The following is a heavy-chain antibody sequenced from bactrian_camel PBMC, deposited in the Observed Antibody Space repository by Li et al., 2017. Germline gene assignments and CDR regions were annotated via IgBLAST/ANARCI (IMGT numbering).Heavy chain of an antibody. CDR3: AEAMDDFGCVWYCGGLGY. Sequence: HVQLVESGGGLVQPGGSLTLSCELSVRIYRGLSMAWFRQAPGNGLEWVSSIYIDGSITYYADSVKGRFTISRDSAKNTLYLQLNSQETEDTAMYSCAEAMDDFGCVWYCGGLGYWGQGTQVTVS. V-gene: IGHV3-2*01. CDR1: VRIYRGLS. CDR2: IYIDGSIT. J-gene: IGHJ6*01. D-gene: IGHD6*01.